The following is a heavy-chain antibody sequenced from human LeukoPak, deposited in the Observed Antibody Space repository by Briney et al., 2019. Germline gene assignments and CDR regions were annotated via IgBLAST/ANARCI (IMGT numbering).Heavy chain of an antibody. CDR1: GFTFSGYW. Sequence: GGSLRLSCAASGFTFSGYWMSCVRQAPGKGLEWVANIKQDGSEKYYVDSVKGRFTISRDNAKNSLYLQMNSLRAEDTAVYYCARDRGSGYYYPLSFDYWGQGTLVTVSS. CDR2: IKQDGSEK. V-gene: IGHV3-7*01. CDR3: ARDRGSGYYYPLSFDY. D-gene: IGHD3-22*01. J-gene: IGHJ4*02.